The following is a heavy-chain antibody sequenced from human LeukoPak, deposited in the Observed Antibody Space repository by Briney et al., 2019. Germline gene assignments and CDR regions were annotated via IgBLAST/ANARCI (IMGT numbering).Heavy chain of an antibody. CDR1: GYSFTSYW. CDR2: IYPGDSDT. Sequence: GESLKISCKGSGYSFTSYWIGWVRQMPGKGLEWMGIIYPGDSDTRYSPSFQGQVTISADKSISTAYLQGSSLKASDTAMYYCARQGAAAGTGGTSFDPWGQGTLVTGSS. CDR3: ARQGAAAGTGGTSFDP. D-gene: IGHD6-13*01. J-gene: IGHJ5*02. V-gene: IGHV5-51*01.